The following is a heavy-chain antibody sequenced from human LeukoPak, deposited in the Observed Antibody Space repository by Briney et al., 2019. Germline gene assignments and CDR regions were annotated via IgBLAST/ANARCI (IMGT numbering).Heavy chain of an antibody. CDR3: AKDKGYCSGGSCYSIMDNWFDP. D-gene: IGHD2-15*01. V-gene: IGHV3-53*01. CDR2: IYSGGST. J-gene: IGHJ5*02. CDR1: GFTVSSNY. Sequence: GGSLRLSCAASGFTVSSNYMSWVRQAPGKGLEWVSVIYSGGSTYYADSVKGRFTISRDNSKNTLYLQMNSLRAEDTAVYYCAKDKGYCSGGSCYSIMDNWFDPWGQGTLVTVSS.